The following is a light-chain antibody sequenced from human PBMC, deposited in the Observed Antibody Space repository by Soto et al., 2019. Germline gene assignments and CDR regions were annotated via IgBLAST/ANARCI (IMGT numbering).Light chain of an antibody. Sequence: EIVMTQSPGTLSVSPGEGATLSCRASQSVRSNLAWYQQKPGQAPRLLIFGSFTRAPGVPSGFSGSGSGTEFTLTISSLQSEDFALYYCQQYDSWPWTFGQGTKVDIK. J-gene: IGKJ1*01. CDR2: GSF. CDR1: QSVRSN. CDR3: QQYDSWPWT. V-gene: IGKV3-15*01.